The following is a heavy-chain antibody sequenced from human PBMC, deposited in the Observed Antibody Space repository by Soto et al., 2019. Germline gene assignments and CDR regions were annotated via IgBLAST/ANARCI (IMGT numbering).Heavy chain of an antibody. D-gene: IGHD3-16*01. V-gene: IGHV4-4*02. CDR3: ARKADYGDYYNY. CDR2: IYHSGST. Sequence: SETLSLTCAVSGGSISSSNWWSWVHQPPGQGLEWIGEIYHSGSTNYNPSLKSRVTISVDKSKNQFSLKLSSVTAADTAVYYCARKADYGDYYNYWGQGTLVTVSS. J-gene: IGHJ4*02. CDR1: GGSISSSNW.